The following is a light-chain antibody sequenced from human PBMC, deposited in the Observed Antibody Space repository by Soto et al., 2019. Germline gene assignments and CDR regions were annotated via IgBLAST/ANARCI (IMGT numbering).Light chain of an antibody. CDR3: QQYTAFPYT. J-gene: IGKJ2*01. Sequence: DIQMTQSPSTLSASVGDRVTITCRASQSVSNWLAWYQQRPGKDPNLLIYDASRLQSGVPSRFSGSGSGTEFTLTISGLRPDDFATYYCQQYTAFPYTFGQGTKLEIK. V-gene: IGKV1-5*01. CDR1: QSVSNW. CDR2: DAS.